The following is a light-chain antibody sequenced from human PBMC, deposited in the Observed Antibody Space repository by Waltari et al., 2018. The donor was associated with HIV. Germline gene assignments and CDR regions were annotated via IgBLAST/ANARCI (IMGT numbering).Light chain of an antibody. CDR1: SSDVGGYNY. Sequence: QSALTQPASVSGSPGQSITISCTGTSSDVGGYNYVSWYQQHPGKAPKLMIYEVSNRPSGVSNRFSGSMSGNTASLTISGLQAEDESEYYCSSYTSSSTLPSYVFGTGTKVTVL. V-gene: IGLV2-14*01. CDR3: SSYTSSSTLPSYV. CDR2: EVS. J-gene: IGLJ1*01.